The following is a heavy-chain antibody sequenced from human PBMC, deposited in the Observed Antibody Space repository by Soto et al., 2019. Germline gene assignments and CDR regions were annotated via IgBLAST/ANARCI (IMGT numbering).Heavy chain of an antibody. D-gene: IGHD2-2*01. CDR2: ISHDGINK. J-gene: IGHJ4*02. CDR3: GRCTSTSCHLGSDY. V-gene: IGHV3-30-3*01. CDR1: GFTFSSYA. Sequence: QVLLVVSGGGVVQPGRSLRLSCAASGFTFSSYAMNWVRQAPGKGLEWVALISHDGINKYYADSVGGRFTISRDSSTNTLYLQMNSLRAADTAVYYCGRCTSTSCHLGSDYWGQGTLVTVSS.